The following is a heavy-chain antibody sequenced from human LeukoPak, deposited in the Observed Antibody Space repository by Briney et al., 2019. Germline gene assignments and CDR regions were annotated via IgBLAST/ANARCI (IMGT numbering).Heavy chain of an antibody. J-gene: IGHJ5*02. CDR1: GGSISSYY. V-gene: IGHV4-59*01. CDR3: ARDARYDDFWSGYRHHKWFDP. CDR2: IYYSGST. Sequence: SETLSLTCTVSGGSISSYYWSWIRQPPGKGLEWIGYIYYSGSTNYNPSLKSRVTISVDTSKNQFSLKLSSVTAADTAVYYCARDARYDDFWSGYRHHKWFDPWGQGTLVTVSS. D-gene: IGHD3-3*01.